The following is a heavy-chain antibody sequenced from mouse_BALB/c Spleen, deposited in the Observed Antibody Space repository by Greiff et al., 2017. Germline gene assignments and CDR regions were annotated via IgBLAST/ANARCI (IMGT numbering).Heavy chain of an antibody. D-gene: IGHD1-2*01. V-gene: IGHV1-80*01. J-gene: IGHJ2*01. CDR2: IYPGDGDT. CDR1: GYGFRCYW. Sequence: VPPQPSGAELVRAGSSVKIFCKASGYGFRCYWMNWVEQRPGQGLEWIGQIYPGDGDTNYNGKFKGKATLTADKSSSTAYMQLSSLTSEDSAVYFCARLDSLLRTQGYFDYWGQGTTLTVSS. CDR3: ARLDSLLRTQGYFDY.